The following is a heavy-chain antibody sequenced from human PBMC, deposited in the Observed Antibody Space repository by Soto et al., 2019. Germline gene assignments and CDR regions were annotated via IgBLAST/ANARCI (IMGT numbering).Heavy chain of an antibody. D-gene: IGHD4-17*01. J-gene: IGHJ4*02. V-gene: IGHV3-23*01. CDR1: GFTFSSYA. CDR2: ISGSGGST. CDR3: AKGWRATVTTAYDY. Sequence: GGSLRLSCAASGFTFSSYAMSWVRQAPGKGLEWVSAISGSGGSTYYADSVKGRFTISRDNSKNTLYLQMNSLRAEDTAVYYCAKGWRATVTTAYDYWGQGTLVTVSS.